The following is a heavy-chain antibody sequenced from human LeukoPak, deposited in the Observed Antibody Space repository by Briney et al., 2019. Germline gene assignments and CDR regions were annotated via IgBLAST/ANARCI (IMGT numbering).Heavy chain of an antibody. CDR3: ARTPDSSGYYYFDY. J-gene: IGHJ4*02. D-gene: IGHD3-22*01. Sequence: PGRSLRLSCAASGFTFSSYGMHWVRQAPGKGLEWVAVIWYDGSNKYYADSVKGRFTISRDNSKNTLYLQMNSLRAEDTAVYYCARTPDSSGYYYFDYWGQGTLVTVSS. V-gene: IGHV3-33*01. CDR2: IWYDGSNK. CDR1: GFTFSSYG.